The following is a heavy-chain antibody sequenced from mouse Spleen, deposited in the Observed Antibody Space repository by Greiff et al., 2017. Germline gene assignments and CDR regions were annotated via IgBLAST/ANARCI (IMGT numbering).Heavy chain of an antibody. D-gene: IGHD1-2*01. CDR3: ARGDYGYV. Sequence: VQRVESGAELARPGASVKLSCKASGYTFTSYWMQWVKQRPGQGLEWIGAIYPGDGDTRYTQKFKGKATLTADKSSSTAYMQLSSLASEDSAVYYCARGDYGYVWGQGTTLTVSS. CDR2: IYPGDGDT. J-gene: IGHJ2*01. V-gene: IGHV1-87*01. CDR1: GYTFTSYW.